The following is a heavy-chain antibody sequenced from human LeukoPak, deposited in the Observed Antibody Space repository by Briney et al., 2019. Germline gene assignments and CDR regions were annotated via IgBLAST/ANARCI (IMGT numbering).Heavy chain of an antibody. Sequence: SVKVSCKASGGTFSTYAISWVRQAPGQGLEWMGGIIPMFGTANYAQKFQGRVTITADESTSTAYMELSSLRSEDTAVYYCARDTLDATFYDSSGYYFRPSWFDPWGQGTLVTVSS. CDR1: GGTFSTYA. J-gene: IGHJ5*02. V-gene: IGHV1-69*01. CDR2: IIPMFGTA. D-gene: IGHD3-22*01. CDR3: ARDTLDATFYDSSGYYFRPSWFDP.